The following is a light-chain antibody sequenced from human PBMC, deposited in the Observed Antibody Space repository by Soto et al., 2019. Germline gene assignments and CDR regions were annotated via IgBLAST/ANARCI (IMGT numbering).Light chain of an antibody. V-gene: IGKV3-15*01. J-gene: IGKJ2*01. Sequence: EIVMTQSPATLSVAPGERATLSCRASQSVHPNLAWYQQKPGQAPRLLIQGASSTAAGIAARFSGSGSGTEFILTISSLQSEDSAIYYCQQYNEWPYTFGQGTRVEI. CDR3: QQYNEWPYT. CDR2: GAS. CDR1: QSVHPN.